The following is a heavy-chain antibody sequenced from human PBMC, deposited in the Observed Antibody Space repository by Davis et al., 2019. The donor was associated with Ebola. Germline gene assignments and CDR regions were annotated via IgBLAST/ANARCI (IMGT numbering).Heavy chain of an antibody. J-gene: IGHJ4*02. D-gene: IGHD3-10*01. CDR2: INHSGST. V-gene: IGHV4-34*01. CDR1: GGSFSGYY. Sequence: MPSETLFLTCAVYGGSFSGYYWSWIRQPPGKGLEWIGEINHSGSTNYNPSLKSRVTISVDTSKNQFSLKLSSVTAADTAVYYCARGLLWFGETPHYYFDYWGQGTLVTVSS. CDR3: ARGLLWFGETPHYYFDY.